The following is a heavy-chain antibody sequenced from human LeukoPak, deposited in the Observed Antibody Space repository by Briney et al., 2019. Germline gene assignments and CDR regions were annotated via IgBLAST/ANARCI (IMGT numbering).Heavy chain of an antibody. Sequence: GGSLRLSCAASGFSFNTYGMLWVRQAPGKGLECVAVIWYDGSNTYYADSVKGRFTISRDNSKNTLFLQMNRLRAEDTAVYYCARGGPEWPLNYWGQGTLVTVSS. J-gene: IGHJ4*02. CDR3: ARGGPEWPLNY. V-gene: IGHV3-33*01. CDR2: IWYDGSNT. D-gene: IGHD3-3*01. CDR1: GFSFNTYG.